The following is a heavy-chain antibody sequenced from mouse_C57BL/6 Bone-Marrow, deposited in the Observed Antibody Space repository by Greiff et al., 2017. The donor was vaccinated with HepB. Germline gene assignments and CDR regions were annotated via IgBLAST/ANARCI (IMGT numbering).Heavy chain of an antibody. CDR2: ISDGGSYT. D-gene: IGHD2-4*01. CDR1: GFTFSSYA. J-gene: IGHJ1*03. V-gene: IGHV5-4*01. Sequence: EVQVVESGGGLVKPGGSLKLSCAASGFTFSSYAMSWVRQTPEKRLEWVATISDGGSYTYYPDNVKGRFTISRDNAKNNLYLQMSHLKSEDTAMYYCARDGDYDVWGTGTTVTVSS. CDR3: ARDGDYDV.